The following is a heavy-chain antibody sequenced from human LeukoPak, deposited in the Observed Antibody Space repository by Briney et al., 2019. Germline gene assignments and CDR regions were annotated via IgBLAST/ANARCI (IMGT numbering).Heavy chain of an antibody. CDR2: IYYSGST. Sequence: SETLSLTCTVSGCSISSYYWSWLRQPPGKGLEWIGYIYYSGSTNYNPSLKSRVTISVDTSKNQFSLKLSSVTAADTAVYYCASSRDGYNDDAFDIWGQGTMVTVSS. J-gene: IGHJ3*02. CDR1: GCSISSYY. D-gene: IGHD5-24*01. CDR3: ASSRDGYNDDAFDI. V-gene: IGHV4-59*08.